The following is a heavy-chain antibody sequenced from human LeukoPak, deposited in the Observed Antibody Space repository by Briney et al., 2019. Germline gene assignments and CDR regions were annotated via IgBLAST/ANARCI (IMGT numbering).Heavy chain of an antibody. CDR3: VRDDGIGLDAFDV. Sequence: SQTLSLTCAVSGDSASSNSAAWNWIRQSPSRGLEWLGGTYYRSKWYNDYAVSVKSRITINPDTSKNQFSLQLNSVTPEDTAVYYCVRDDGIGLDAFDVWSPGTMVTVSS. CDR1: GDSASSNSAA. V-gene: IGHV6-1*01. J-gene: IGHJ3*01. CDR2: TYYRSKWYN. D-gene: IGHD1-14*01.